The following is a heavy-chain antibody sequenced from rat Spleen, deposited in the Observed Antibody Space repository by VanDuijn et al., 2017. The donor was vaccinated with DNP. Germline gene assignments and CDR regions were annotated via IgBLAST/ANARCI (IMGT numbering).Heavy chain of an antibody. J-gene: IGHJ4*01. Sequence: EVQLVESGGGLMQPGRSLKLSCAASGFIFSNYDVAWVRQAPTKGLEWVASISTGGDNTYYRDSVKGRFTIYRDNAKSTLYLQMNSLRSEDMATYYCARRGLGARHYAMDAWGQGTSVTVSS. CDR2: ISTGGDNT. CDR3: ARRGLGARHYAMDA. CDR1: GFIFSNYD. D-gene: IGHD5-1*01. V-gene: IGHV5-25*01.